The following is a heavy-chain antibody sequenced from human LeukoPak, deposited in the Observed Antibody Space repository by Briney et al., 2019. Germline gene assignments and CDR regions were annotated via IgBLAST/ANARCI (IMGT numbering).Heavy chain of an antibody. J-gene: IGHJ5*02. CDR2: ISSSGNTI. CDR3: ARGTQQISAAGHSTWFDP. V-gene: IGHV3-48*03. CDR1: GFTFSTYE. Sequence: PGGSLRLSCVASGFTFSTYEMNWVRQAPGKGLEWVSYISSSGNTIYYADSVKGRFTISRDNAENSLYLQMNSLRAEDTAVYYCARGTQQISAAGHSTWFDPWGQGTLVTVSS. D-gene: IGHD6-25*01.